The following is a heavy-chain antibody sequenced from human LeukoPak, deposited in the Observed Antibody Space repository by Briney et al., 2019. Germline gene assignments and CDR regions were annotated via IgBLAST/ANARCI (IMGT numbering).Heavy chain of an antibody. Sequence: GGSLRLSCAASGFTFSSYSMNWVRQAPGKGLEWVSSISSSSYIYYADSVKGRFTISRDNSKNTLYLQMNSLRAEDTAVYYCARADAYSSTWCFDYWGQGALVTVSS. CDR1: GFTFSSYS. D-gene: IGHD6-13*01. CDR3: ARADAYSSTWCFDY. V-gene: IGHV3-21*04. CDR2: ISSSSYI. J-gene: IGHJ4*02.